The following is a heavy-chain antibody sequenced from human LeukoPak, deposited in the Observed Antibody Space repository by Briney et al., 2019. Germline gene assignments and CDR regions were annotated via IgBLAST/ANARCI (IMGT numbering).Heavy chain of an antibody. CDR2: IYYSGST. D-gene: IGHD1-26*01. Sequence: PSETLSLTCTVSSGSISSYYWSWIRQPPGKGLEWIGHIYYSGSTNYNPSLKSRVTISVDTSKNQFSLKLSSVTAADTAVYYCAREVGGLYYYYGMDVWGQGTTVTVSS. CDR1: SGSISSYY. J-gene: IGHJ6*02. CDR3: AREVGGLYYYYGMDV. V-gene: IGHV4-59*01.